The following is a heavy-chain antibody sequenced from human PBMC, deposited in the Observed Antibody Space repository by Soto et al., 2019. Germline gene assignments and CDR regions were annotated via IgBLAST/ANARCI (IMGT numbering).Heavy chain of an antibody. V-gene: IGHV4-59*01. CDR2: IYYSGST. J-gene: IGHJ4*02. Sequence: SETLSLTCSVSGGSISSYYWSWIRQPPGKGLEWIGYIYYSGSTNYNPSLKSRVTISIDTSKKQFSLRLSSLTAADTAVYYCARGASVVATPHYFDYWGQGTLVTVSS. CDR1: GGSISSYY. CDR3: ARGASVVATPHYFDY. D-gene: IGHD2-15*01.